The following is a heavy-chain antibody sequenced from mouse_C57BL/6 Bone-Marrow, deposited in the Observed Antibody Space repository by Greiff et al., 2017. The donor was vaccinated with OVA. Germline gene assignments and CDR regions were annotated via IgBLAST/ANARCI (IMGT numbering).Heavy chain of an antibody. Sequence: VKLVESGPGLVQPSQSLSITCTVSGFSLTSYGVHWVRQSPGKGLEWLGVIWRGGSTDYNAAFMSRLSITKDNSKSQVFFKMNSLQADDTAIYYCAKKGGTRPYWYFDVWGTGTTVTVSS. CDR1: GFSLTSYG. J-gene: IGHJ1*03. CDR3: AKKGGTRPYWYFDV. V-gene: IGHV2-5*01. CDR2: IWRGGST. D-gene: IGHD3-3*01.